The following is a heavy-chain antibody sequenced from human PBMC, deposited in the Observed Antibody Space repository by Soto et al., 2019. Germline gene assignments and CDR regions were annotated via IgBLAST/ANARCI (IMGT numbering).Heavy chain of an antibody. J-gene: IGHJ4*02. D-gene: IGHD3-22*01. CDR1: GFTFSSYW. CDR3: AIRASYYDSSGYFDY. Sequence: PGGSLRLSCAASGFTFSSYWMHWVRQAPGKGLVWFSRINSDGSSTSYADSVKGRFTISRDNAKNTLYLQMNSLRAEDTAVYYCAIRASYYDSSGYFDYWGQGTLVTVSS. V-gene: IGHV3-74*01. CDR2: INSDGSST.